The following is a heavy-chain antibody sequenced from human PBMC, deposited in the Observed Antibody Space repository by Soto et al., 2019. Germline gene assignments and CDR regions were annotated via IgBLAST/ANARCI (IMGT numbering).Heavy chain of an antibody. CDR3: ARGYSYGTYYYYGMDV. CDR1: GFTFSSYA. CDR2: ISYDGSNK. D-gene: IGHD5-18*01. V-gene: IGHV3-30-3*01. Sequence: QVQLVESGGGVVQPGRSLRLSCAASGFTFSSYAMHWVRQAPGKGLEWVAVISYDGSNKYYADSVKGRFTISRDNSKNTLYLQMNSLRAEDTAVYYFARGYSYGTYYYYGMDVWGHGSTVTVSS. J-gene: IGHJ6*02.